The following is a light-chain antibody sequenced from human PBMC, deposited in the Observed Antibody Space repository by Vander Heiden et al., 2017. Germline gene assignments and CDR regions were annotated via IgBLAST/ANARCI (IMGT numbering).Light chain of an antibody. CDR1: NIGIKS. CDR3: QVWDNSNDHLV. CDR2: NDS. Sequence: SYTLTQPPSVSLAPGQTARITCGGDNIGIKSVHWYQKKPGQAPVLVIYNDSDRPSGIPERFSGSNSANTATLTISRVEAEDEADYYCQVWDNSNDHLVFGGGTRLTVL. J-gene: IGLJ2*01. V-gene: IGLV3-21*02.